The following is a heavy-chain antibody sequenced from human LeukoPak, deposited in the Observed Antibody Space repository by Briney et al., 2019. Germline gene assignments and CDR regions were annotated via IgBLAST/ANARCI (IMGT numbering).Heavy chain of an antibody. J-gene: IGHJ4*02. CDR2: ISSSGSTI. CDR1: GFTFSDYY. Sequence: KPGGSLRLSCAASGFTFSDYYMSWIRQAPGKGLEWVLYISSSGSTIYYADSVKGRFTISRDNAKNPLYLQMNSLRAEDTAVYYCATSYSYGQPEFDYWGQGTLVTVSS. V-gene: IGHV3-11*01. D-gene: IGHD5-18*01. CDR3: ATSYSYGQPEFDY.